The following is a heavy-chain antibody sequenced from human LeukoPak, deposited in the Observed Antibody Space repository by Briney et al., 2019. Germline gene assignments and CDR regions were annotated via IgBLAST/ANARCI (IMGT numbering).Heavy chain of an antibody. Sequence: SETLSLTCTVSGGSISSNSWTSIRHPPGKGLEWIGYISYSGSANYSPSLKSRATISVDTSKNEFSLKLSSVTAADTAVYYCARRPVTGPNWFDPWGQGTLVTVSS. CDR1: GGSISSNS. D-gene: IGHD2-21*02. CDR2: ISYSGSA. J-gene: IGHJ5*02. CDR3: ARRPVTGPNWFDP. V-gene: IGHV4-59*08.